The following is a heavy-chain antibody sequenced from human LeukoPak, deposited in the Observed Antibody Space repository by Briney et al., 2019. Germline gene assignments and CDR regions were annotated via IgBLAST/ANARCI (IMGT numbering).Heavy chain of an antibody. CDR2: IYYSGST. CDR1: GGSISSSGYY. CDR3: AREPIDYSYGYGAYFDY. V-gene: IGHV4-39*07. Sequence: SETLSLTCTVSGGSISSSGYYWGWIRQPPGKGLEWIASIYYSGSTYYNPSLKSRVTISVDTSKNQFSLKLSSVTAADTAVYYCAREPIDYSYGYGAYFDYWGQGTLVTVSS. D-gene: IGHD5-18*01. J-gene: IGHJ4*02.